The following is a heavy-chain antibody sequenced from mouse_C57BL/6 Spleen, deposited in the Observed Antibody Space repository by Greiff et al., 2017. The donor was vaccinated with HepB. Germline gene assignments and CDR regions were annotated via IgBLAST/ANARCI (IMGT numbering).Heavy chain of an antibody. CDR3: AREATVVPFDY. CDR1: GFTFSDYG. CDR2: ISSGSSTI. V-gene: IGHV5-17*01. D-gene: IGHD1-1*01. J-gene: IGHJ2*01. Sequence: EVNVVDSGGGLVKPGGSLKLSCAASGFTFSDYGMHWVRQAPEKGLEWVAYISSGSSTIYYADTVKGRFTISRDNAKNTLFLQMTSLRSEDTAMYYCAREATVVPFDYWGQGTTLTVSS.